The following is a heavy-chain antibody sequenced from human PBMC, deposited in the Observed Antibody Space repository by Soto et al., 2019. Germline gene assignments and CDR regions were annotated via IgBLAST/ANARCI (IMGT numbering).Heavy chain of an antibody. CDR2: ISWNGDAT. J-gene: IGHJ4*02. V-gene: IGHV3-9*01. CDR1: GFTFDDYA. D-gene: IGHD3-10*01. CDR3: ANLPLYGSGFDC. Sequence: EVQLVESGGGLVQPGGSLRLSCAASGFTFDDYAIHWVRQIPGKGLEWVSGISWNGDATGYADSVKGRFTISRDKPKKFLDPEKDSLKTEDTAMYYCANLPLYGSGFDCWGQGTLVTVSS.